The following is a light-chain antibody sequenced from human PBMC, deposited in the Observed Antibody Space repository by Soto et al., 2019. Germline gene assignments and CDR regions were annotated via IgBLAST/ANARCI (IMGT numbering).Light chain of an antibody. CDR1: QSVFSS. J-gene: IGKJ4*01. CDR3: QQYHTWPA. CDR2: GAA. Sequence: EIVMTQSPATLSVSPGERVTLSCRASQSVFSSLAWYQQKPGQAPRLLIYGAATRATGIPARFSGSGSGTDFTLTISSLQSEDFAGYFCQQYHTWPAVGRGTRVEIK. V-gene: IGKV3-15*01.